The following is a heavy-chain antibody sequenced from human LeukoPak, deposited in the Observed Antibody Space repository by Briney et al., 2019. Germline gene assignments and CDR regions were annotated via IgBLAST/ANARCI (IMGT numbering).Heavy chain of an antibody. CDR2: ISGSGGST. D-gene: IGHD2-15*01. J-gene: IGHJ4*02. CDR1: GFTFSGYA. Sequence: PGGSLRLSCAASGFTFSGYAMSWVRQAPGKGLEWVSAISGSGGSTYYADSVKGRFTISRDNSKNTLYLQMNSPRAEDAAVYYCAKDLLTVVAARFDYWGQGTLVTVSS. CDR3: AKDLLTVVAARFDY. V-gene: IGHV3-23*01.